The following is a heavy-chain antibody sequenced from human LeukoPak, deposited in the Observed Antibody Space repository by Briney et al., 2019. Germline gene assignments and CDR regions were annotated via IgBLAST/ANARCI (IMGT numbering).Heavy chain of an antibody. CDR2: INHSGST. J-gene: IGHJ6*03. Sequence: SETLSLTCAVYGGSSSGYYWSWIRQPPGKGLEWIGEINHSGSTNYNPSLKSRVTISIDTSTNQFSLKLSSVTAADTAVYYCARGRYSSSWYYYYYMDVWGKGTTVTVSS. CDR3: ARGRYSSSWYYYYYMDV. V-gene: IGHV4-34*01. D-gene: IGHD6-13*01. CDR1: GGSSSGYY.